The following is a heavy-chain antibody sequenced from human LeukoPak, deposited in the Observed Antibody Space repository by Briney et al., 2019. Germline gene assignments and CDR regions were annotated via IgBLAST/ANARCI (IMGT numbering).Heavy chain of an antibody. CDR2: ISWNNGSI. V-gene: IGHV3-9*01. D-gene: IGHD6-13*01. Sequence: GGSLRLSCAASGFNFDDYAMHWVRQAPGKGMEWVSGISWNNGSIDYAASVKGRFTIYRDSAKKSLYLQMNSLRPEDTAFYYCAKDREVLPAGEIDYWGQGTLVTVSS. CDR1: GFNFDDYA. CDR3: AKDREVLPAGEIDY. J-gene: IGHJ4*02.